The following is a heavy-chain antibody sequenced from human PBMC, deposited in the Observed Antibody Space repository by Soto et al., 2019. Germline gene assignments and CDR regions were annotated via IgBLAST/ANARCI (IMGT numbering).Heavy chain of an antibody. V-gene: IGHV3-74*01. CDR3: ARGGVEPFDY. J-gene: IGHJ4*02. CDR1: GFTFRNYW. Sequence: EVQLVESGGGLVQPGESLRLSCAASGFTFRNYWMHWVRQAPGKGLVWVSRISDYGRINYADSVKGRFTISRDDAKSELYLQMNNLRAEDTAVYYCARGGVEPFDYWGQGALVTVSS. D-gene: IGHD3-10*01. CDR2: ISDYGRI.